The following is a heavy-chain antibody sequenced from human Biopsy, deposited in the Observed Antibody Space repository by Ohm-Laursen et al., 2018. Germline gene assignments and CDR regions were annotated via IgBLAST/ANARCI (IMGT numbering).Heavy chain of an antibody. V-gene: IGHV3-11*01. J-gene: IGHJ4*02. CDR2: ISGSGTTI. Sequence: GSLRLSCAAPGFTFSDYYMSWIRQAPEKGLEWPSYISGSGTTIFYADSVKGRFTVSRDNAKNSLYLQMNSLTVEDTAVYYCARDGAGSYHDYWGQGTLVTVSS. D-gene: IGHD3-10*01. CDR3: ARDGAGSYHDY. CDR1: GFTFSDYY.